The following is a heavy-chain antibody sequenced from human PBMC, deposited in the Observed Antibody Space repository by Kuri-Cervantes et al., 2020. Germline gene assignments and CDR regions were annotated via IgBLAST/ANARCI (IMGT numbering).Heavy chain of an antibody. CDR2: ISYDGSNK. J-gene: IGHJ4*02. CDR1: GFTFSSYA. Sequence: GGSLRLSCAASGFTFSSYAMHWVRQAPGKGLEWVAVISYDGSNKYYADSVKGRFTISRDNAKNSLYLQMNSLRAEDTAVYYCARDFDGSGYFSYCDYWGQGTLVTVSS. D-gene: IGHD3-22*01. CDR3: ARDFDGSGYFSYCDY. V-gene: IGHV3-30-3*01.